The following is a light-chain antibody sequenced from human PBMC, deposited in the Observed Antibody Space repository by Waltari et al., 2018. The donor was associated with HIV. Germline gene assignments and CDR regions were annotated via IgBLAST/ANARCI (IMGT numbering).Light chain of an antibody. J-gene: IGKJ4*01. CDR1: QSVSSN. Sequence: EIVMMQSPATLSVSPGERVTLFCRASQSVSSNLAWYQQKPGQAPRLLIYGASTRATGIPIRFSGSGSGTEFTLTIASLQSEDFGVYYCQQYDDWPPVTFGGGTRVEIK. CDR3: QQYDDWPPVT. CDR2: GAS. V-gene: IGKV3-15*01.